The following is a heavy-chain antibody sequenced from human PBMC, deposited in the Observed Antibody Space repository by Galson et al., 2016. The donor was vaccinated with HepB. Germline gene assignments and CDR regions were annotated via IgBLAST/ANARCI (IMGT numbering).Heavy chain of an antibody. D-gene: IGHD1-26*01. Sequence: SVKVSCKASGYTFTGYYIHWVRQAPGQGLEWMGWINPNSGGTDYARKFQGWVTMTRDTSISTAYMEVTRLKFDDTAVYYCARGRATLWDNFYYGMDVWGQGTSVIVS. CDR3: ARGRATLWDNFYYGMDV. CDR1: GYTFTGYY. CDR2: INPNSGGT. V-gene: IGHV1-2*04. J-gene: IGHJ6*02.